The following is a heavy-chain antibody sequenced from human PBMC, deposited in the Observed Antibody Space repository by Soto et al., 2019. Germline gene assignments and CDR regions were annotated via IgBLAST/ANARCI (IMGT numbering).Heavy chain of an antibody. CDR2: ISDDGNVE. D-gene: IGHD2-15*01. V-gene: IGHV3-30*18. CDR1: GFTFSSYG. CDR3: AKDKGRRYFDY. Sequence: VGSLRLSCAASGFTFSSYGMNWVRQAPGKGLEWVALISDDGNVEYYGDSVKGRFNIFRDNSKNTLYLQMNSLRAEDTAVYYCAKDKGRRYFDYWGQGILVTVSS. J-gene: IGHJ4*02.